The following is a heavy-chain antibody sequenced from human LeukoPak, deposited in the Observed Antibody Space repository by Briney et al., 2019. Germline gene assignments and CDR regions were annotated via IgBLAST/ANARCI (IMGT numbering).Heavy chain of an antibody. J-gene: IGHJ2*01. V-gene: IGHV3-30-3*01. D-gene: IGHD3-22*01. CDR3: AGDPSRDYYDSSGNYYARRNWYFAL. CDR2: ISYDGSSK. Sequence: GGSLRLSCAASGFTFSSYAMSWVRQAPGKGLEWVAVISYDGSSKYYADSVRGRFTISRDNSKNTLYVQMNSLRAEDTAVYYCAGDPSRDYYDSSGNYYARRNWYFALWGRGTLVTVSS. CDR1: GFTFSSYA.